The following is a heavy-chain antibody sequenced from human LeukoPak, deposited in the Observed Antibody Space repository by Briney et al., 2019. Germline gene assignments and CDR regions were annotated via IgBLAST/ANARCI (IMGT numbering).Heavy chain of an antibody. D-gene: IGHD5-24*01. CDR2: MDHSGST. Sequence: SETLSLTCGAYGGSLTGYYWSWIRQPPGKGLEWIGEMDHSGSTNYNPSLKSRATISLDKSKNQVFLKVNSVTAADTAAYFCARGRRDGYYFDYWGQGTLVTVFS. V-gene: IGHV4-34*01. CDR1: GGSLTGYY. J-gene: IGHJ4*02. CDR3: ARGRRDGYYFDY.